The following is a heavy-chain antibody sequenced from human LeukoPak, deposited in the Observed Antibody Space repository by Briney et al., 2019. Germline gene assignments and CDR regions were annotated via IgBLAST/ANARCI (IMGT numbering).Heavy chain of an antibody. Sequence: GGSLRLSCAASGFTFSRNGMHRVRQAPGKGLEWVACIWYDGSQKYFADSVKGRFTISRDNTMNTLYLQMNSLRDEDTAVYYCARIYGSTWTLDYWGQGTLVTVSS. CDR2: IWYDGSQK. J-gene: IGHJ4*02. V-gene: IGHV3-33*01. CDR3: ARIYGSTWTLDY. D-gene: IGHD6-13*01. CDR1: GFTFSRNG.